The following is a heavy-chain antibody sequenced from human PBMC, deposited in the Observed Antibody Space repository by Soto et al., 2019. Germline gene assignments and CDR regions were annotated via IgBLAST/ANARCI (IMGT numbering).Heavy chain of an antibody. CDR3: AKALYGTYYYGMDV. J-gene: IGHJ6*02. CDR1: GFTFSSYA. D-gene: IGHD1-1*01. Sequence: HPGGSLRLSCAASGFTFSSYAMSWVRRAPGKGLEWVSAISDSGGSTYYADSVKGRFTISRDNSKNTLYLQMNSLRAEDTAVYYCAKALYGTYYYGMDVWGQGTTVTVSS. CDR2: ISDSGGST. V-gene: IGHV3-23*01.